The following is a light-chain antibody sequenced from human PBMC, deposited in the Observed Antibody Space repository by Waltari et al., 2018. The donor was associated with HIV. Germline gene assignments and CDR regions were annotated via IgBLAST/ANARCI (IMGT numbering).Light chain of an antibody. CDR3: HQYGRSPTA. CDR1: QSVSSNF. V-gene: IGKV3-20*01. J-gene: IGKJ1*01. Sequence: EYVLTQSPGTLSLSPGERATLSCRASQSVSSNFLAWYQQKVGQAPRLLIYGASTRATGIPDRFSGSGSGTDFILTISSLEPEEFAVYYCHQYGRSPTAFGQGTKVEIK. CDR2: GAS.